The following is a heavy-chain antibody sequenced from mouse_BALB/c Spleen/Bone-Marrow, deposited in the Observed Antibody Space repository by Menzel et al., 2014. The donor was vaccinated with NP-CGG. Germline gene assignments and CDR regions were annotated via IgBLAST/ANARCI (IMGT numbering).Heavy chain of an antibody. CDR1: GVTFTDYY. J-gene: IGHJ1*01. V-gene: IGHV7-3*02. CDR2: IRNKANGHTT. Sequence: VHVKQSGGGLVQPGGSLRLSCAPSGVTFTDYYMSWVRQPPGKALEWLGFIRNKANGHTTEYSASVKGRFTISRDNSQSILYLQMNTLRAEDSATYYCARDINDGYYWYFDVWGAGTTVAVSS. CDR3: ARDINDGYYWYFDV. D-gene: IGHD2-3*01.